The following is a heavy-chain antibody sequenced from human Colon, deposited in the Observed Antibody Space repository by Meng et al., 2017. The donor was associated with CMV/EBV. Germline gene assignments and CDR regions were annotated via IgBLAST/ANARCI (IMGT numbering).Heavy chain of an antibody. D-gene: IGHD6-19*01. CDR3: ARGRGWLLDY. J-gene: IGHJ4*02. V-gene: IGHV3-9*01. Sequence: GGSLRLSCVASGFAFSESGMHWIRQAPGKGLEWVAGITWTSGSTGYADSVRGRFTISRDNAKNSLYLQMNSLRLEDTAVYYCARGRGWLLDYWGQGTLVTVSS. CDR2: ITWTSGST. CDR1: GFAFSESG.